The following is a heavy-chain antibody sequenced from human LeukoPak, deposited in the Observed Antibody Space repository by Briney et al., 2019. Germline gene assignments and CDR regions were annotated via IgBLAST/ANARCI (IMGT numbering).Heavy chain of an antibody. J-gene: IGHJ5*02. CDR3: ARRGAAYNWFDP. Sequence: SETLSLTCTVSGGSISSYYWSWIRQTPGKGREWIGYIYYSGSTNYNPSLESRVTISVDTSKNQFSLKLSSMTAADTAIYYCARRGAAYNWFDPWGQGILVTVSS. D-gene: IGHD1-26*01. CDR2: IYYSGST. CDR1: GGSISSYY. V-gene: IGHV4-59*08.